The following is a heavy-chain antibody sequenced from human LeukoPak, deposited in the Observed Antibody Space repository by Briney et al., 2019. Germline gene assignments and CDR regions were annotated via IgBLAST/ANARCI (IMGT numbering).Heavy chain of an antibody. CDR3: ARDMSTMIVVVRDAFDI. CDR2: ISSSSGTI. D-gene: IGHD3-22*01. Sequence: GGSLRLSCAASGSTFSSYSMNWVRQAPGKGLEWVSYISSSSGTIYYADSVKGRFTISRDNAKNSLYLQMNSLRAEDTAVYYCARDMSTMIVVVRDAFDIWGQGTMVTVSS. V-gene: IGHV3-48*01. J-gene: IGHJ3*02. CDR1: GSTFSSYS.